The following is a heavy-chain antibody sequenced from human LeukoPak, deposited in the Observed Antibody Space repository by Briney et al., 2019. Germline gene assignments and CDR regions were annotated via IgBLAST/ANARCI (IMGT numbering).Heavy chain of an antibody. Sequence: SETLSLTCAVYGGSFSGYYWSWIRQPPGKVLEWIGEINHSGSTNYNPSLKSRVTISVDTSKNQFSLKLSSVTAADTAVYYCARPGGIAVAGTSGYFDYWGQGTLVTVSS. J-gene: IGHJ4*02. CDR2: INHSGST. CDR1: GGSFSGYY. V-gene: IGHV4-34*01. CDR3: ARPGGIAVAGTSGYFDY. D-gene: IGHD6-19*01.